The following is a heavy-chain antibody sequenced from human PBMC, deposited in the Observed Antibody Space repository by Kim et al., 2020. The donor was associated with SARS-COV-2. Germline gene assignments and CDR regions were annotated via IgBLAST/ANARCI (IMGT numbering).Heavy chain of an antibody. Sequence: SDIKYAEPVKGRFTISRDNAKNSLYLQMSGLRVEDTAVYYCAARLDYWGQGTLVTVSS. CDR2: SDI. J-gene: IGHJ4*02. V-gene: IGHV3-11*06. CDR3: AARLDY.